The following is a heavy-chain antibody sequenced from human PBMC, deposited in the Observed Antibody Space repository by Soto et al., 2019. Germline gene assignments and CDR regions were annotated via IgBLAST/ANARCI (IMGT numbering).Heavy chain of an antibody. CDR1: GFTSSSYA. CDR2: ISGSGGST. Sequence: EVPLLESGGGLVQPGGSLRLSCAASGFTSSSYAMSWVRQAPGKGLEWVSAISGSGGSTYYADSVKGRFTIPRDNSKNTLYLQMNSLRAEDTAVYYCAKVGDWDYDSSGYYFDYWGQGTLVTVSS. CDR3: AKVGDWDYDSSGYYFDY. V-gene: IGHV3-23*01. J-gene: IGHJ4*02. D-gene: IGHD3-22*01.